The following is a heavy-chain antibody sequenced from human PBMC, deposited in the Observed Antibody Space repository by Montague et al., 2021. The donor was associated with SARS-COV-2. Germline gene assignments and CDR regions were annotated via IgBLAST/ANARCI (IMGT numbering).Heavy chain of an antibody. CDR2: ISGSDDTT. J-gene: IGHJ4*02. CDR3: AKGFTSWPRGLFDY. CDR1: GFTLGSYA. V-gene: IGHV3-23*01. Sequence: FLRLSCAASGFTLGSYAMNWVRQAPGKGLEWVSSISGSDDTTYYADSVKGRFTISRDSSKNTLYLQMNSLRVEETAVYYCAKGFTSWPRGLFDYWGQGSLVTVSS. D-gene: IGHD2-2*01.